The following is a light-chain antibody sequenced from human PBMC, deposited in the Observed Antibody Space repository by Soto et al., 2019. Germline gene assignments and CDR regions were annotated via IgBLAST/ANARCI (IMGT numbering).Light chain of an antibody. CDR2: SAS. CDR1: QALSNY. V-gene: IGKV1-9*01. Sequence: IQLTQSPSSLSAFVGDTVTITCRASQALSNYLAWYQQKPGKAPDLLIYSASTLQSGVPSRFSGSGSKTEFSLTIRALQPEDFATYYCQQLSRYPLTFGGGTKVDIK. CDR3: QQLSRYPLT. J-gene: IGKJ4*01.